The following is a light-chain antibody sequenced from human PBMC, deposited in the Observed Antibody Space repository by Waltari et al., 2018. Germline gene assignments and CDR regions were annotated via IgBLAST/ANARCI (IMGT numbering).Light chain of an antibody. CDR1: SGSIASNY. CDR2: EDN. Sequence: NFMLTQPHSVSESPGKTVTISCTGSSGSIASNYVQWYQQRPGSAPTTVIYEDNQRPSGVPDRVSGSIDSSSNSASLTISGLKTEDEADYDCQSYDSSNLWVFGGGTKLTVL. V-gene: IGLV6-57*02. CDR3: QSYDSSNLWV. J-gene: IGLJ3*02.